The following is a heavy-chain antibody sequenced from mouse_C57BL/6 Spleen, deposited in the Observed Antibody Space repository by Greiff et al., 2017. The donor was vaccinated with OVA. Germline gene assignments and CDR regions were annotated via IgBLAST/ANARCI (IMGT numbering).Heavy chain of an antibody. CDR3: ALTGTSYAMDY. J-gene: IGHJ4*01. CDR2: IYPGDGDT. Sequence: QVQLQQSGPELVKPGASVKISCKASGYAFSSSWMNWVKQRPGKGLEWIGRIYPGDGDTNYNGKFKGKATLTADKSSSTADMQRSSLTSEDSAVYFCALTGTSYAMDYWGQGTSVTVSS. D-gene: IGHD4-1*01. CDR1: GYAFSSSW. V-gene: IGHV1-82*01.